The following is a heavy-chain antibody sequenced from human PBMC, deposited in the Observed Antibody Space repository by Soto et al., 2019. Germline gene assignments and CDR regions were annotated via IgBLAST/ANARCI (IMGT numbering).Heavy chain of an antibody. D-gene: IGHD6-13*01. J-gene: IGHJ5*02. V-gene: IGHV4-31*03. Sequence: QVQLQESGPGLVEPSQTLSLTCTVSGGSISGEGYYWSWIRQYSGRGLEWIGYIHYSGSTYYNPSVKSRVTVSVDTSKTPFFLKLNSMTAADTAVYYCARAWTAEAGWANWFDRWGQGTLVIVSS. CDR3: ARAWTAEAGWANWFDR. CDR1: GGSISGEGYY. CDR2: IHYSGST.